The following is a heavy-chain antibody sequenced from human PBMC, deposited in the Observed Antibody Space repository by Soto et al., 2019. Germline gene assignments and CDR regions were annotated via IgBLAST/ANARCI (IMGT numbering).Heavy chain of an antibody. CDR3: VRDGTKTLRDWFDP. CDR1: GDSISGFY. CDR2: IYATGTT. Sequence: SDTLALSCTVSGDSISGFYCSWIRKSAGKGLEWIGRIYATGTTDYNPSLKSRVMMSVDTSKKQFSLKLRSVTAADTAVYYCVRDGTKTLRDWFDPWGQGISVTVSS. D-gene: IGHD1-1*01. V-gene: IGHV4-4*07. J-gene: IGHJ5*02.